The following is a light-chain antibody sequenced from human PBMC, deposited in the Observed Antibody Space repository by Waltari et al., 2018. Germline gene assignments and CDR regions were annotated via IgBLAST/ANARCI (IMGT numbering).Light chain of an antibody. J-gene: IGKJ1*01. V-gene: IGKV4-1*01. CDR2: WAS. CDR3: QQYYHIART. CDR1: QSLLFRSNNKNY. Sequence: DTVMTQSPDSLAVSLGERATINCKSSQSLLFRSNNKNYLAWYQQKPGQPPKLLIHWASTRESGVPDRFRGSGSGTDFTLTISSLQAEDVAVYYCQQYYHIARTFGQGTRVEIK.